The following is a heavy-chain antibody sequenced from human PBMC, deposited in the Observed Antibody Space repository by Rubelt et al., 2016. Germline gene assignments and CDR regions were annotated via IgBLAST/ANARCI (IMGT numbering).Heavy chain of an antibody. Sequence: QLQLQESGPGLVKPSETLSLTCTVSGGSISSYYWSWIRQPPGKGLEWIGYISYSGSTYYNPSLKSRVTITVDTSKNQVSLKLGSGTAADTAVYYCAGGRGYSGYDYGYWGQGTLVTVSS. CDR3: AGGRGYSGYDYGY. D-gene: IGHD5-12*01. CDR1: GGSISSYY. J-gene: IGHJ4*02. CDR2: ISYSGST. V-gene: IGHV4-59*12.